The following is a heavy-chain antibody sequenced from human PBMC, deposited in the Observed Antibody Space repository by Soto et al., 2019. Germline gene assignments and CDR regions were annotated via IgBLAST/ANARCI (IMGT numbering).Heavy chain of an antibody. Sequence: SVKVSCKASGGTFSSYATSWVRQAPGQGLEWMGGIIPIFGTANYAQKFQGRVTITADESTSTAYMELSSLRSDDTAVYYCARELREVVAGAISFGYYYYMDDWGKRTTVTVSS. CDR1: GGTFSSYA. D-gene: IGHD2-15*01. V-gene: IGHV1-69*13. CDR3: ARELREVVAGAISFGYYYYMDD. J-gene: IGHJ6*03. CDR2: IIPIFGTA.